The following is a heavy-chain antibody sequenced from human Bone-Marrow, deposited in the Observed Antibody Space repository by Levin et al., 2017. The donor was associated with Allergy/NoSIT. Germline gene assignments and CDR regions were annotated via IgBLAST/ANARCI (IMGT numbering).Heavy chain of an antibody. Sequence: SVKVSYKASGGTFSSYAISWVRQAPGQGLEWMGGIIPIFGTANYAQKFQGRVTITADKSTSTAYMELSSLRSEDTAVYYCAHARYYDFRNRQMYYYYMDVWGKGTTVTVSS. CDR3: AHARYYDFRNRQMYYYYMDV. CDR2: IIPIFGTA. CDR1: GGTFSSYA. J-gene: IGHJ6*03. D-gene: IGHD3-3*01. V-gene: IGHV1-69*06.